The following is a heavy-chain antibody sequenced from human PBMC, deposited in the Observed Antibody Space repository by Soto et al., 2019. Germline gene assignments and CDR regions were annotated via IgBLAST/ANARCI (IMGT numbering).Heavy chain of an antibody. J-gene: IGHJ4*02. CDR3: ARVRAYYYDSSGSYYFDY. D-gene: IGHD3-22*01. CDR1: GGSISSGGYY. Sequence: QVQLQESGPGLVKPSQTLSLTCTVSGGSISSGGYYWSWIRQHPGKGLEWIGYIYYSGSTYHNPPLTSRVTISVDPSKNQSSLNLSSVTAADTAVYYCARVRAYYYDSSGSYYFDYWGQGTLVTVSS. CDR2: IYYSGST. V-gene: IGHV4-31*03.